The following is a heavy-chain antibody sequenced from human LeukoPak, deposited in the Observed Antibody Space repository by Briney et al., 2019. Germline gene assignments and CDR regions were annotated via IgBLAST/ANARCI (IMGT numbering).Heavy chain of an antibody. J-gene: IGHJ4*02. CDR2: IYYSGST. CDR3: ASISGSAFDY. V-gene: IGHV4-59*08. CDR1: DGSISSYY. D-gene: IGHD3-10*01. Sequence: PSETLSLTCTVSDGSISSYYWSWIRQPPGKGLEWIGYIYYSGSTNYNPSLKSRVTISVDTSKNQFSLKLSSVTAADTAVYYCASISGSAFDYWGQGTLVTVSS.